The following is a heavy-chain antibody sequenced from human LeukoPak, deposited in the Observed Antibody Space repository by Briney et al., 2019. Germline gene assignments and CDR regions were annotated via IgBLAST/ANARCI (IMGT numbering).Heavy chain of an antibody. Sequence: ASVKVSCKASGYTFTGYYMHWVRQAPGQGLEWMGWINPNSGGTNYAQKFQGRVTMTTDTSTSTAYMELRSLRSDDTAVYYCARDLPLSAMRDWGQGTLVTVSS. V-gene: IGHV1-2*02. CDR3: ARDLPLSAMRD. CDR2: INPNSGGT. J-gene: IGHJ4*02. CDR1: GYTFTGYY.